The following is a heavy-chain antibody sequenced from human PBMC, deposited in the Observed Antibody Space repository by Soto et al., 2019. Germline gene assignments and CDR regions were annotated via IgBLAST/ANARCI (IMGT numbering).Heavy chain of an antibody. D-gene: IGHD1-1*01. CDR3: TNYAVKGTPKPGACEY. CDR1: GFTFSNYP. Sequence: EVQVLESGGGLVQPGGSLRLSCAASGFTFSNYPMTWVRQAPGRGLEWVSTIRASGENTYYAGAVKGRFTISRDNSKNTRFLQMNSLGAEDTAGYYCTNYAVKGTPKPGACEYWGQGTPVTVSS. CDR2: IRASGENT. V-gene: IGHV3-23*01. J-gene: IGHJ4*02.